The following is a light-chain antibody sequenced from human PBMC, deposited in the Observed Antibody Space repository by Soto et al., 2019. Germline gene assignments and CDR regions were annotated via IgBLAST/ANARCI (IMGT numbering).Light chain of an antibody. V-gene: IGLV2-14*01. J-gene: IGLJ1*01. CDR2: EVS. CDR3: TSYTSSSTPV. Sequence: QSALTQPASVSGPPGQSITISCTGTSSDVGGYNYVSCYQQHPGKAPKLMIFEVSNRPSGVSNRFSGSKSGNTASLTISGLQAEDEADYYCTSYTSSSTPVFGTGTKVTVL. CDR1: SSDVGGYNY.